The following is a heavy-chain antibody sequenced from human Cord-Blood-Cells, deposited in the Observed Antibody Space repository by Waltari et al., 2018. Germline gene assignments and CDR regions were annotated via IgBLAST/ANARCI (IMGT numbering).Heavy chain of an antibody. CDR3: ARDLITGTNWFDP. V-gene: IGHV1-2*04. D-gene: IGHD1-7*01. CDR1: GYTFTGYY. CDR2: INPNSGGT. J-gene: IGHJ5*02. Sequence: QVQLVQSGAEVKKPGASVKVSCTASGYTFTGYYMHWVRQAPGQGLEWMGWINPNSGGTNYAQKFQGWVTMTRDTSISTAYMELSRLRSDDTAVYYCARDLITGTNWFDPWGQGTLVTVSS.